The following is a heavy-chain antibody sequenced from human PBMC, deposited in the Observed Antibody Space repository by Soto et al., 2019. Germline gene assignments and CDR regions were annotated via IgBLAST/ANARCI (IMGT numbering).Heavy chain of an antibody. CDR2: MNPNSGNT. J-gene: IGHJ4*02. Sequence: HVQLVQSGAGVKKPGASVKVSCKASGYTFTSYDINWVRQATGQGLEWMGWMNPNSGNTGYAQKFQGIVTMTSNTSISTAYMEVSSLRSENTAVYYCARERAGRGNDYWGQGTLVTVSS. V-gene: IGHV1-8*01. D-gene: IGHD6-19*01. CDR3: ARERAGRGNDY. CDR1: GYTFTSYD.